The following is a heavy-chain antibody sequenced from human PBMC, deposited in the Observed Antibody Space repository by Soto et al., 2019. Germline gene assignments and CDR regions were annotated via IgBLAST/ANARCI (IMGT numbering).Heavy chain of an antibody. CDR2: ISYNGGKI. V-gene: IGHV3-30-3*01. CDR3: AKANYGDYEDY. Sequence: QVQLVESGGGVVQPGRSLRLSCAASGFTFTGYAVHWVRQAPGKGLEWVAVISYNGGKIYYAESVKGRFTNSRDNSKNTLYLQMNSLRAEDTAVYYCAKANYGDYEDYWGQGTLVTVSS. CDR1: GFTFTGYA. D-gene: IGHD4-17*01. J-gene: IGHJ4*02.